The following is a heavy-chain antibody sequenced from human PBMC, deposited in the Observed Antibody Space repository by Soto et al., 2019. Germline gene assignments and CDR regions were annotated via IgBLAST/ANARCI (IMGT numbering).Heavy chain of an antibody. CDR3: ARDHTARGYSGYDGTFDY. CDR2: IKQDGSEK. J-gene: IGHJ4*02. D-gene: IGHD5-12*01. V-gene: IGHV3-7*01. Sequence: GGSLRLSCAASGFTFSSYWMSWVRQAPGKGLEWVANIKQDGSEKYYVDSVKGRFTISRDNAKNSLYLQMNSPRAEDTAVYYCARDHTARGYSGYDGTFDYWGQGTLVTVSS. CDR1: GFTFSSYW.